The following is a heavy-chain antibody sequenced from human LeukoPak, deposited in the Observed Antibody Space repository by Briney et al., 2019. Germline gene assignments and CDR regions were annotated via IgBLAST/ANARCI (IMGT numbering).Heavy chain of an antibody. V-gene: IGHV1-2*02. D-gene: IGHD6-13*01. Sequence: ASVKVSCKASGYTFTGYYMHWVRQAPGQGLAWMGWINPNSGGTNYAQKFQGRVTMTRDTSISTAYMELSRLRSDDTAVYYCAKSIAAAGGDIDYWGQGTLVTVSS. CDR3: AKSIAAAGGDIDY. J-gene: IGHJ4*02. CDR1: GYTFTGYY. CDR2: INPNSGGT.